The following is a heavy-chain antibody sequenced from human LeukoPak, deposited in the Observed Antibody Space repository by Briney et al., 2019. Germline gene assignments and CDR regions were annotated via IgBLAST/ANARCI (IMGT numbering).Heavy chain of an antibody. J-gene: IGHJ5*02. D-gene: IGHD2-15*01. Sequence: ASVKVSCKASGYTFTSYDINWVRQATGQGLEWMGWMNPNSGNTGYAQKFQGRVTMTRNTSISTAYMELSSLRSEDPAVCYCARENLVVVVAATRRAGWFDPWGQGTLVTVSS. CDR1: GYTFTSYD. CDR2: MNPNSGNT. V-gene: IGHV1-8*01. CDR3: ARENLVVVVAATRRAGWFDP.